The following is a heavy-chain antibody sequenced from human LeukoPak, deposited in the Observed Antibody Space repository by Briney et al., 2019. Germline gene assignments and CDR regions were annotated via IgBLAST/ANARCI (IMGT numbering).Heavy chain of an antibody. Sequence: ASVKVSCKASGYTFTSYDINWVRQATGQGLEWMGWMNPNSGNTGYAQKFQGRVTITADESTSTAYMELSSLRSEDTAVYYCARVGGSSPTYYYYGMDVWGQGTTVTVSS. D-gene: IGHD6-6*01. CDR1: GYTFTSYD. CDR3: ARVGGSSPTYYYYGMDV. J-gene: IGHJ6*02. V-gene: IGHV1-8*01. CDR2: MNPNSGNT.